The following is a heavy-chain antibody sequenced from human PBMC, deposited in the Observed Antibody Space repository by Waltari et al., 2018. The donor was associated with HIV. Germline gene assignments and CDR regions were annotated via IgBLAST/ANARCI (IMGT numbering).Heavy chain of an antibody. Sequence: QGKMVESGGGVVQPGRPLRLSCSDSGFHFLSMPVPWVPQAPGKGLEWWALISHDGSNTYYADSVKGRFVISRDNSKNTLDLQMNSLTIEDTAVYYCARDLISGIMPRSYYYGLDVWGQGTTVTVSS. D-gene: IGHD2-2*01. CDR2: ISHDGSNT. CDR1: GFHFLSMP. CDR3: ARDLISGIMPRSYYYGLDV. V-gene: IGHV3-30*09. J-gene: IGHJ6*02.